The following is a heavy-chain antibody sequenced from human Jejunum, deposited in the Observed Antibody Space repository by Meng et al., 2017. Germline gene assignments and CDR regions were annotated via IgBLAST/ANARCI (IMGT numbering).Heavy chain of an antibody. J-gene: IGHJ4*02. CDR1: GGFASSGSYY. Sequence: QGAPQESGPGLVRPSETLFLTCTVSGGFASSGSYYWTWVRQSPGKGLEWIGYNFDNGRTNYNPSLKSRVTMSVDTSRNQFSLKLSSVTAADTAVYYCARDNWGSIDYWGQGVLVTVFS. CDR3: ARDNWGSIDY. CDR2: NFDNGRT. D-gene: IGHD7-27*01. V-gene: IGHV4-61*01.